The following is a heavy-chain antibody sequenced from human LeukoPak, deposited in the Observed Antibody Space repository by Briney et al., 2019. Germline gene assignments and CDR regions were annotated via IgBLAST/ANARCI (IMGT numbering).Heavy chain of an antibody. V-gene: IGHV3-53*04. CDR1: GFTVSSNY. Sequence: GGSLRLSCAASGFTVSSNYMSWVRQAPGKGLEWVSVIYSGGSTYYADSVKGRFTISRHNSKNTLCLQMNSLRAEDTAVYYCARDRSDSSGYLFDYWGQGTLVTVSS. CDR2: IYSGGST. J-gene: IGHJ4*02. CDR3: ARDRSDSSGYLFDY. D-gene: IGHD3-22*01.